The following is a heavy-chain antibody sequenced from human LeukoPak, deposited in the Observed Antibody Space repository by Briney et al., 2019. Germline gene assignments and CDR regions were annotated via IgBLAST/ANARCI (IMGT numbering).Heavy chain of an antibody. D-gene: IGHD2-2*01. CDR2: IYYSGST. CDR3: AGGGVIVVFPDY. Sequence: SETLSLTCTVSGGSISSSSYYWGWIRQPPGKGLEWIGSIYYSGSTYYNPSLKSRVTISVDTSKNRFSLKLSSVTAADTAVYYCAGGGVIVVFPDYWGQGTLVTVSS. V-gene: IGHV4-39*01. CDR1: GGSISSSSYY. J-gene: IGHJ4*02.